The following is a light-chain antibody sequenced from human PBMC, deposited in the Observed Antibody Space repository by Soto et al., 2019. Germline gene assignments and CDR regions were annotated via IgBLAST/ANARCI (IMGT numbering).Light chain of an antibody. CDR2: GAS. CDR1: QSVSSN. J-gene: IGKJ5*01. V-gene: IGKV3-15*01. Sequence: DIVMTQSPATLSVSPGERATLSCRASQSVSSNLAWYQQKPGQAPRLLIYGASTRATDIPARFSDSGSGTEFTLTISSLQSEDFAVYYCQQYNSWPITFGQGTRLEIK. CDR3: QQYNSWPIT.